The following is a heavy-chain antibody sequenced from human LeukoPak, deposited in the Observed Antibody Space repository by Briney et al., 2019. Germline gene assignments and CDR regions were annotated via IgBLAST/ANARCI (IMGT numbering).Heavy chain of an antibody. J-gene: IGHJ4*02. Sequence: SETLSLTCAVYGGSFSGYYWSWIRQPPGKGLEWIGEINHSGSTNYNPSLKSRITISVDTSKNQFSLKLSSVTAADTAVYYCARVIYGVSSSYYFVYWGQGTLVTVSS. D-gene: IGHD4-17*01. CDR1: GGSFSGYY. CDR3: ARVIYGVSSSYYFVY. CDR2: INHSGST. V-gene: IGHV4-34*01.